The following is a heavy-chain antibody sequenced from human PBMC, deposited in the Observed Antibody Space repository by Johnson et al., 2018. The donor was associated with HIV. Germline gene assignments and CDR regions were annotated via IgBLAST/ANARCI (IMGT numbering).Heavy chain of an antibody. D-gene: IGHD3-22*01. CDR2: ISSNGGST. CDR1: GFTFSSYA. CDR3: ARGITMRVVDAFDI. J-gene: IGHJ3*02. Sequence: VQLVESGGGLVQPGGSLRLSCAASGFTFSSYAMHWVRQAPWKGLEYVSAISSNGGSTYYANSVKGRFTISRDNSKNTLYLQMGSLEAEDMAVYYCARGITMRVVDAFDIWGQGTMVTVSS. V-gene: IGHV3-64*01.